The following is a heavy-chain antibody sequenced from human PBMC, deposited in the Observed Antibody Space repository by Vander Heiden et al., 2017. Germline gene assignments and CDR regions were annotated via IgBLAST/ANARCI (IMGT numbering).Heavy chain of an antibody. CDR1: GFTFRDYH. Sequence: QVQLVESGGGVVQPGGSLRLSCAGSGFTFRDYHMHWVRQAPGKGLDWVSVFSHTTFYADSVKGRFTISRDNSKSTLYLQMTGLRVEDTAVYYCVREGGYAFDLWGQGTVVAVSS. CDR2: FSHTT. V-gene: IGHV3-30*03. J-gene: IGHJ3*01. CDR3: VREGGYAFDL. D-gene: IGHD3-16*01.